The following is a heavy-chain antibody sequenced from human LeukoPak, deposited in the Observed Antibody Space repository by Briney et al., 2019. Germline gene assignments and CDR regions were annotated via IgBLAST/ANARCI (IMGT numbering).Heavy chain of an antibody. CDR1: GFSLRTSGVG. J-gene: IGHJ6*04. CDR3: AYDDPGNYGMDV. CDR2: IYGDDNK. Sequence: SGPTLVKPTQTLTLTCTFSGFSLRTSGVGVGWIRQPPGKALEWLALIYGDDNKRYSPSLKSRLTITKDTSKNQVVLRMTNMDPVDTATYYCAYDDPGNYGMDVWGKGTTVTVSS. V-gene: IGHV2-5*02. D-gene: IGHD3-10*01.